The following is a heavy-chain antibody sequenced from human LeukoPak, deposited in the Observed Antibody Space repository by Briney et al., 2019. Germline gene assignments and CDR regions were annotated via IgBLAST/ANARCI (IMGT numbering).Heavy chain of an antibody. Sequence: PGGSLRLSCAVSGFTFSGFWMSWSRQAPGKGLEWVASINSDGSKGYYADVVKGRFTISRDNAKNSLYPQINSLRAEDTAVYYCARSSYSSSSSVWGQGTMVTVSS. CDR2: INSDGSKG. CDR3: ARSSYSSSSSV. D-gene: IGHD6-6*01. V-gene: IGHV3-7*03. J-gene: IGHJ3*01. CDR1: GFTFSGFW.